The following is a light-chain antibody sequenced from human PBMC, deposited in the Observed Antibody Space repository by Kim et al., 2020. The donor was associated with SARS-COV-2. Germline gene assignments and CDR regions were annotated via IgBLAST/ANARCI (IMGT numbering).Light chain of an antibody. J-gene: IGKJ5*01. CDR2: GAS. CDR1: QTVSTSY. Sequence: GERATLSCRASQTVSTSYLAWFQQKPGQAPRLLIYGASNRATGIPDRFCGSGSGTDFSLNISRLEPEDFAVYFCQNYGSSPQGCTFGQGARLEIK. CDR3: QNYGSSPQGCT. V-gene: IGKV3-20*01.